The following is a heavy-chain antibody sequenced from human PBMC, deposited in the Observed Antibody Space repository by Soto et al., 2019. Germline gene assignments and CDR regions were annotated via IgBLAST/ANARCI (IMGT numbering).Heavy chain of an antibody. V-gene: IGHV3-7*05. CDR1: GFTFSGYW. CDR3: AREAV. CDR2: IKQEGSEQ. J-gene: IGHJ6*02. Sequence: EVQLVEAGGGLVQPGGSLRLSCAASGFTFSGYWMSWVRQAAGKGLEWVANIKQEGSEQFYVDSVKGRFTISRDNAKNSLYLQMNSLRAEDTAVYYCAREAVWGQGTTVTVSS.